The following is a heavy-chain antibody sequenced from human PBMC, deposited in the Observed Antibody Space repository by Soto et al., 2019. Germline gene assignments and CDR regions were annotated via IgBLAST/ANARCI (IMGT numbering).Heavy chain of an antibody. D-gene: IGHD1-26*01. J-gene: IGHJ4*02. CDR2: ISYDGGNE. CDR3: AKDRSSGTYPTDFDY. V-gene: IGHV3-30*18. Sequence: PGGSLRLSCAGSGFTFSSYGIHWVRQAPGKGLEWVALISYDGGNEKYTESVKDRFTISRDDSHNVAYLQMSSLRTEDTAMYYCAKDRSSGTYPTDFDYWGQGSLVTVSS. CDR1: GFTFSSYG.